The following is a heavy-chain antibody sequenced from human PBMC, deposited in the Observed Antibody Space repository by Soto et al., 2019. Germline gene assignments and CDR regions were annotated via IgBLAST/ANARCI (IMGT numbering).Heavy chain of an antibody. CDR1: GSSLTLALHD. J-gene: IGHJ6*02. CDR2: IFYSGNT. Sequence: ITASGSGSSLTLALHDGSPSCQPPRKGLEYIGYIFYSGNTSYHPSLKSRVTISVDTSKNQFSLKLSSVTAADTALYYCARVPVEMATIGYYYYYGVDGWGPATKVTVSS. D-gene: IGHD5-12*01. CDR3: ARVPVEMATIGYYYYYGVDG. V-gene: IGHV4-61*01.